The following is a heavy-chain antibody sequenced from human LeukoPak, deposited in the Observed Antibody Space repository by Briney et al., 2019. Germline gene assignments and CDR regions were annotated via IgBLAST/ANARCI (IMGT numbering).Heavy chain of an antibody. V-gene: IGHV4-4*07. J-gene: IGHJ5*02. CDR1: GGSISSYY. D-gene: IGHD4-17*01. Sequence: PSETLSLTCTVSGGSISSYYWSWIRQLAGKGLEWIGRIFTSGSTKHSPSLKSRVTTSLDTSKNQFSLKLSSLTAAATAVYYCASDAVVHGDSLSLVYNWFDPWGQGTLVTVSS. CDR3: ASDAVVHGDSLSLVYNWFDP. CDR2: IFTSGST.